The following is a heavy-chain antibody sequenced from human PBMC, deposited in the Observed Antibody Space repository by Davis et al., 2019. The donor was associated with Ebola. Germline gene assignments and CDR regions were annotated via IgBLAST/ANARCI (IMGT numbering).Heavy chain of an antibody. D-gene: IGHD6-13*01. CDR2: ISGSGGST. V-gene: IGHV3-23*01. J-gene: IGHJ4*02. CDR3: AKDPGRIAAALGWY. Sequence: GESLKISCAASGFTFSSYAMSWVRQAPGKGLEWVSAISGSGGSTYYADSVKGRFTISRDNSKNTLYLQMNSLRAEDTAVYYCAKDPGRIAAALGWYWGQGTLVTVSS. CDR1: GFTFSSYA.